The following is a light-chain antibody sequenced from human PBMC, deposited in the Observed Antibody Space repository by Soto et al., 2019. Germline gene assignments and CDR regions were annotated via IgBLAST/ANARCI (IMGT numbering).Light chain of an antibody. Sequence: EIVLTQSPATLSLSPGERATLSCRASQSVSSYLAWYQQKPGQAPRLLIYDAYNRATGIPARFSGSGSGTDFTLIISSLEPEDFAVYYCQQRSNWPTFGGGTKVEIK. CDR3: QQRSNWPT. V-gene: IGKV3-11*01. CDR2: DAY. CDR1: QSVSSY. J-gene: IGKJ4*01.